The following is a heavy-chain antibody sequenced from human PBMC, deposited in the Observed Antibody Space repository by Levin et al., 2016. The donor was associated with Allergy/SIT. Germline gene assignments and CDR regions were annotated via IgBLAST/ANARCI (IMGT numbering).Heavy chain of an antibody. V-gene: IGHV4-59*01. Sequence: WIRQPPGKGLEWIGYIYYSGSTNYNPSLKSRVTISVDTSKNQFSLKLSSVTAADTAVYYCASGSYAEYFQHWGQGTLVTVS. D-gene: IGHD1-26*01. CDR3: ASGSYAEYFQH. CDR2: IYYSGST. J-gene: IGHJ1*01.